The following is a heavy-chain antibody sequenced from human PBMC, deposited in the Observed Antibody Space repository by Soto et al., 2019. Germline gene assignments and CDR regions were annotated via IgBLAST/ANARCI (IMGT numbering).Heavy chain of an antibody. Sequence: ASVKVSCKVSGYTLTELSMHWVRQAPGKGLEWMGGFDPEDGETIYAQKFQGRVTMTEDTSTDTAYMELSSLRSEDTAVYYCARVPRYSYDIVAVPAVMFDDWFDPWGQGTLVTVSS. V-gene: IGHV1-24*01. CDR2: FDPEDGET. J-gene: IGHJ5*02. D-gene: IGHD2-2*01. CDR3: ARVPRYSYDIVAVPAVMFDDWFDP. CDR1: GYTLTELS.